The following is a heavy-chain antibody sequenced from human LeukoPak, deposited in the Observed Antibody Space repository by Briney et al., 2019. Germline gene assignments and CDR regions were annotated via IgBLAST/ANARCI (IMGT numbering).Heavy chain of an antibody. Sequence: SETLSLTCTVSGASISNFYCSWIRQPPGKGLEWIGYIHYTGSTNYNPSLKSRVTISVDTSKNQFSLKLRSVTAADTAVYYCARDWAGYSSGWYGNWFDPWGQGTLVTVSS. D-gene: IGHD6-19*01. CDR3: ARDWAGYSSGWYGNWFDP. V-gene: IGHV4-59*01. J-gene: IGHJ5*02. CDR1: GASISNFY. CDR2: IHYTGST.